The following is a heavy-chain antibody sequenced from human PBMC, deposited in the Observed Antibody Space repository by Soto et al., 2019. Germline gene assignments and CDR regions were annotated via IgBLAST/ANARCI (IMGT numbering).Heavy chain of an antibody. CDR2: ISGSGENT. V-gene: IGHV3-23*01. J-gene: IGHJ4*02. CDR1: GFTFSIYG. CDR3: AKPLGSESYLPFDY. D-gene: IGHD3-10*01. Sequence: EVQLLESGGRLVQPGGSLRLSCAASGFTFSIYGLSWVRQAPGKGLEWVSAISGSGENTYYADSVKGGFTISRDNPKNTLYLQMNSLRAEDTAVYYCAKPLGSESYLPFDYWGQGTLVTVSS.